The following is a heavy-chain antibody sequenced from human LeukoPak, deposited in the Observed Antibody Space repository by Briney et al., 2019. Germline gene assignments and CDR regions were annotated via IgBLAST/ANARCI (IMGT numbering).Heavy chain of an antibody. V-gene: IGHV3-74*01. Sequence: GGSLRLSCAASGFTFSNFWMHWVRQVPGKGLVWVSHLNPDGTDTYYADSVKGRFTVSRDNARNTVYLQMSNLRAEDTAVYFCVGSHVAAYWCQGTPVTVSS. J-gene: IGHJ4*02. CDR1: GFTFSNFW. CDR3: VGSHVAAY. CDR2: LNPDGTDT. D-gene: IGHD3-10*01.